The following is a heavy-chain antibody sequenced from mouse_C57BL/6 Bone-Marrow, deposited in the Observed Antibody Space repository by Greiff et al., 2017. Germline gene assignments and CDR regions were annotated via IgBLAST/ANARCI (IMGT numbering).Heavy chain of an antibody. Sequence: DVKLVESGGGLVKPGGSLKLSCAASGFTFSDYGMHWVRQAPEKGLEWVAYISSGSSTIYYADTVKGRFTISRDNAKNTLFLQMTSLRSEDTAMYYCAREGTTVVANYYAMDYWGQGTSVTVSS. J-gene: IGHJ4*01. V-gene: IGHV5-17*01. D-gene: IGHD1-1*01. CDR3: AREGTTVVANYYAMDY. CDR2: ISSGSSTI. CDR1: GFTFSDYG.